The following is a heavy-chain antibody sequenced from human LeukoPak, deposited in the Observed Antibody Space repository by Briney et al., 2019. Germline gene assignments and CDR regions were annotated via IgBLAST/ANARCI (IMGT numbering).Heavy chain of an antibody. D-gene: IGHD6-13*01. CDR3: ARAIAVAGTARGWFDP. Sequence: PSETLSLTCTVSGGSISSSSYYWGWIRQPPGKGLEWIGSIYYSGSTYYNPSLKSRVTISVDTSKNQFSLKLGSVTAADTAVYYCARAIAVAGTARGWFDPWGQGTLVTVSS. J-gene: IGHJ5*02. V-gene: IGHV4-39*01. CDR2: IYYSGST. CDR1: GGSISSSSYY.